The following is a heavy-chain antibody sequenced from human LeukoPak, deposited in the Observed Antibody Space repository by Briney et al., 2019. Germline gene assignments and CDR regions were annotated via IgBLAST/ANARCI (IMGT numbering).Heavy chain of an antibody. CDR3: AIHCSSTSCHIDY. D-gene: IGHD2-2*02. Sequence: ASVKVSCKASGGTFSSYAISWVRQAPGQGLEWMGGIIPIFGTANYAQKFQGRVTITADESTSTAYMELSSLRSEDTAVYYCAIHCSSTSCHIDYWGQGALVTVSS. CDR2: IIPIFGTA. J-gene: IGHJ4*02. CDR1: GGTFSSYA. V-gene: IGHV1-69*01.